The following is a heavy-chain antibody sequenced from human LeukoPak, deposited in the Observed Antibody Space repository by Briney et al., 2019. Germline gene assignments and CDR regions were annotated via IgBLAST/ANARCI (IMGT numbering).Heavy chain of an antibody. CDR1: GFTFSSYG. Sequence: PGGSLRLSCAASGFTFSSYGMSWVRQAPGKGLEWVSAISGSGGSTYYADSVKGRFTISRDNSKNTLYLQMNSLRAEDTAVYYCAKDPWFGTNLNDYWGQGTLVTVSS. V-gene: IGHV3-23*01. CDR3: AKDPWFGTNLNDY. D-gene: IGHD3-10*01. CDR2: ISGSGGST. J-gene: IGHJ4*02.